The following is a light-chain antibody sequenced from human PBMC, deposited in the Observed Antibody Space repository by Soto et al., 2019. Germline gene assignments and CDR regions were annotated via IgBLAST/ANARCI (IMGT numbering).Light chain of an antibody. Sequence: QSVLTQPPSGSGAPGQRVTISCTGSSSNIGAGYDVHWYQQLPGTAPKLLIYGNSNRPSGVPDRFSGSKYGTSASLAITGLQAEEEADYYCQSYDSSLSGSVFGGGTKLTVL. CDR1: SSNIGAGYD. CDR2: GNS. V-gene: IGLV1-40*01. J-gene: IGLJ3*02. CDR3: QSYDSSLSGSV.